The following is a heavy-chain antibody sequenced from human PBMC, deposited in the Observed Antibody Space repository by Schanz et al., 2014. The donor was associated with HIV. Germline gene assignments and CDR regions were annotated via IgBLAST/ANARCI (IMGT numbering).Heavy chain of an antibody. V-gene: IGHV3-23*01. CDR2: VGYGGDNT. Sequence: EVQLLESGGGLVQPGGSLRLSCAASGFTFSSYAMSWVRLAPGKGLEWVSTVGYGGDNTYYADSVEGRFTISRDNSKNTLYLHMDSLRAGDTAVYYCAKRTSYKFDSWGQGTPVTVSS. D-gene: IGHD3-10*01. CDR1: GFTFSSYA. J-gene: IGHJ4*02. CDR3: AKRTSYKFDS.